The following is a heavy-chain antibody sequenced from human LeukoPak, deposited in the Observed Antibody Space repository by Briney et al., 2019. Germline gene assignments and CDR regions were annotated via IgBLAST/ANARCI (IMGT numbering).Heavy chain of an antibody. V-gene: IGHV1-46*03. D-gene: IGHD3-9*01. CDR2: INPSGGST. CDR1: GYTFTSYY. CDR3: ARVHSSLRYFDWLYPGGGYFDY. Sequence: ASVKVSCEASGYTFTSYYMHWVRQAPGQGLEWMGIINPSGGSTSYAQKFQGRVTMTRDTSTSTVYMELSSLRPEDTAVYYCARVHSSLRYFDWLYPGGGYFDYWGRGTLVTVSS. J-gene: IGHJ4*02.